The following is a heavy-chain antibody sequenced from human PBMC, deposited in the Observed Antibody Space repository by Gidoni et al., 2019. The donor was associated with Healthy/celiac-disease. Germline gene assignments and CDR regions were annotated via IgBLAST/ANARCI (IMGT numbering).Heavy chain of an antibody. J-gene: IGHJ4*02. CDR3: AKRDCSSTSCTFDY. V-gene: IGHV3-23*01. D-gene: IGHD2-2*01. Sequence: EVQLLESGGGLVQPGGSLRLSCAASGFTFSSYAMSWVRQAPGKGLDWVSAIIGSGGSTYYADSVKGLFTISRDNSKNTLYLQMNSLRAEDTAVYYCAKRDCSSTSCTFDYWGQGTLVTVSS. CDR1: GFTFSSYA. CDR2: IIGSGGST.